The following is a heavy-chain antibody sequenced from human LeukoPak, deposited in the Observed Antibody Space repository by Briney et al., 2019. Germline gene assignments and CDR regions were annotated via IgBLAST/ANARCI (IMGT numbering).Heavy chain of an antibody. V-gene: IGHV3-23*01. J-gene: IGHJ6*02. CDR1: GFTFDSHA. Sequence: GGSLRLSCAASGFTFDSHAMAWVRQAPGKGLEWVSAISGSGGSTYYADSVKGRFTISRDNSKNTLYLQMNSLRAEDTAVYYCAKDIADPNYYYGMDVWGQGTTVTVSS. CDR2: ISGSGGST. D-gene: IGHD6-13*01. CDR3: AKDIADPNYYYGMDV.